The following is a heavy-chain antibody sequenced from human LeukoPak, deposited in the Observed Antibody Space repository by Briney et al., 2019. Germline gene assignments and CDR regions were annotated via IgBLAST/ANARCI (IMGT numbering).Heavy chain of an antibody. CDR2: IHSGGST. J-gene: IGHJ4*02. D-gene: IGHD2-2*01. CDR3: AGRPCTSTNCYAVGFDY. V-gene: IGHV3-53*01. CDR1: GFTVSSNY. Sequence: PGRSLRLSCAASGFTVSSNYMSWVRQAPGKGLEWVSVIHSGGSTDYADSVEGRFTISRDDSKNTLYLQMNSLRAEDTAVYYCAGRPCTSTNCYAVGFDYWGQGTLVTVSS.